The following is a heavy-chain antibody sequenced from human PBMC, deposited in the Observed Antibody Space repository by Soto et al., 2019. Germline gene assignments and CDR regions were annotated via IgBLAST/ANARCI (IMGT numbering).Heavy chain of an antibody. CDR1: GFTFSSYG. CDR2: ISYDGSNK. Sequence: QVQLVESGGGVVQPGRSLRLSCAASGFTFSSYGMHWVRQAPGKGLEWVAVISYDGSNKYYADSVKGRFTISRDNSKNXLYLHMNSLRAEDTAVYYCAKDRTRQQLINWYFDLWGRGTLVTVSS. J-gene: IGHJ2*01. CDR3: AKDRTRQQLINWYFDL. V-gene: IGHV3-30*18. D-gene: IGHD6-13*01.